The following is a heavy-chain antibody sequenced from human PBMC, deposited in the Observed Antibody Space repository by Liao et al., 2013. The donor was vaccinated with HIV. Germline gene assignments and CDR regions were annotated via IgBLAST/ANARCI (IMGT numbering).Heavy chain of an antibody. D-gene: IGHD2-2*01. V-gene: IGHV4-34*01. CDR3: ARGSYCSTATCYPEGLSG. CDR2: INQSGTT. J-gene: IGHJ4*02. CDR1: GGSFGHYY. Sequence: QVQLQQWGAGLLRPSETLSLTCAVYGGSFGHYYWTWIRQAPGEGLEWIGDINQSGTTHYNPSLKSRVTISVDTSKNQFSLKLSSVTAADTAVYYCARGSYCSTATCYPEGLSGWGQGTLVTVSS.